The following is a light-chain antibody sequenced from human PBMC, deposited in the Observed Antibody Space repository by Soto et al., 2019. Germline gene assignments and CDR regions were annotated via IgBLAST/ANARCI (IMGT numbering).Light chain of an antibody. J-gene: IGLJ1*01. Sequence: QSALTQPASVSGSPGQSITLSCTGTSSDVGGYNYVSWYQQHPGKAPQLMIYEVSNRPSGVSNRFSGSKSGNSASLPISGRQAEDEADYYCSSYASSSTIVFGTGTKLTVL. CDR1: SSDVGGYNY. V-gene: IGLV2-14*01. CDR3: SSYASSSTIV. CDR2: EVS.